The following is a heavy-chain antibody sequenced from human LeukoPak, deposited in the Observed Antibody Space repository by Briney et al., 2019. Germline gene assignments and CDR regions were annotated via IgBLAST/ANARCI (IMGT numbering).Heavy chain of an antibody. CDR2: IYYSGST. V-gene: IGHV4-39*01. J-gene: IGHJ5*02. CDR1: GGSISSSTYY. Sequence: SETLSLTCTVSGGSISSSTYYWGWIRQPPGKGLEWIGSIYYSGSTYYNPSLKSRVTISVDTSKNQFSLKLSSVTAADTAVYYCARGEVPSFPWGQGTLVTVSS. D-gene: IGHD3-10*01. CDR3: ARGEVPSFP.